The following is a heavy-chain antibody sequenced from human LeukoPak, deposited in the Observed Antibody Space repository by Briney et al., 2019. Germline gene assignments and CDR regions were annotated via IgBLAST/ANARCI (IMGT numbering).Heavy chain of an antibody. CDR1: RFIFSTYG. Sequence: GGSLRLSCAASRFIFSTYGMHWVRQAPGKGLEWVAFIRPDGSNEYYAASVRGRFAISRDNSQNTLHLQMNSLRLEDTAVYYCAKEWTAAGDYYFDYWGQGTLVTVSS. CDR2: IRPDGSNE. J-gene: IGHJ4*02. D-gene: IGHD6-13*01. CDR3: AKEWTAAGDYYFDY. V-gene: IGHV3-30*02.